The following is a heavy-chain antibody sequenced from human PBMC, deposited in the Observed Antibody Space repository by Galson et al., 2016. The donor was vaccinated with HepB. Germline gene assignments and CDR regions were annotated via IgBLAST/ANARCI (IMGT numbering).Heavy chain of an antibody. J-gene: IGHJ6*02. V-gene: IGHV3-30-3*01. CDR2: VSYHGSDK. Sequence: SLRLSCAASGFAFNGSAMHWVRQAPGKGLEWVAAVSYHGSDKYYADSVKGRVTISRDNSNNTPYLQMTSLSPEDTAVYYCARDKSFYYYGMDVWGQGTTVTVSS. CDR3: ARDKSFYYYGMDV. CDR1: GFAFNGSA.